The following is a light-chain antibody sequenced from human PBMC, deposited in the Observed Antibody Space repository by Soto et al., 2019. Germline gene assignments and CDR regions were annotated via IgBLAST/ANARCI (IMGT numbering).Light chain of an antibody. CDR3: AAWDDSLSGHWV. V-gene: IGLV1-47*01. CDR1: SSNIGSNY. CDR2: RDK. J-gene: IGLJ3*02. Sequence: QAVVTQPPSASGTPGQRVTISCSGSSSNIGSNYVFWYQQLPGTAPKLLISRDKQRPSGVPDRFSGSKSGTSASLAISGLRSEDEADYYCAAWDDSLSGHWVFGGGTKLTVL.